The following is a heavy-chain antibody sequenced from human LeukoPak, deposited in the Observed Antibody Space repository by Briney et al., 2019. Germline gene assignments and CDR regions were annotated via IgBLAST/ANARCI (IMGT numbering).Heavy chain of an antibody. Sequence: GASVKVSCKASGYTFTSYGISWVRRAPGQGLEWMGWISAYNGNTNYAQKLQGRVTMTTDTSTSTAYMELRSLRSDDTAVYYCARTRQYSSSWYCWFDPWGQGTLVTVSS. CDR1: GYTFTSYG. D-gene: IGHD6-13*01. CDR3: ARTRQYSSSWYCWFDP. CDR2: ISAYNGNT. J-gene: IGHJ5*02. V-gene: IGHV1-18*01.